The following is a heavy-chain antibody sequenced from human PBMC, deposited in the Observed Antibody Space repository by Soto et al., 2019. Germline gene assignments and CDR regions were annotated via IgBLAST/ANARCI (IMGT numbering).Heavy chain of an antibody. CDR1: GGTFSSYA. Sequence: ASVKVSCKASGGTFSSYAISWVRQAPGQGLEWMGGIIPIFGTANYAQKFQGRVTITADESTSTAYMELSSLRSEDTAVYYCARGLFFGYSYVPFDYWGQGTLVTVSS. V-gene: IGHV1-69*13. J-gene: IGHJ4*02. D-gene: IGHD5-18*01. CDR2: IIPIFGTA. CDR3: ARGLFFGYSYVPFDY.